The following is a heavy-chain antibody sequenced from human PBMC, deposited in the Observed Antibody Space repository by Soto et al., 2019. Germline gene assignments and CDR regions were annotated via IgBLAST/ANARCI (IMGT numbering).Heavy chain of an antibody. V-gene: IGHV4-31*03. J-gene: IGHJ4*02. CDR3: ARSGGSNSWYGVFDF. D-gene: IGHD2-15*01. CDR1: SDSITSGPYY. CDR2: IYYRGNS. Sequence: QVQLQESGPGLVKPSQTLSLTCTVSSDSITSGPYYWSWVRQHPGRGLEWIGYIYYRGNSYYNPSLKSRISISLARSKNQLSLELNSVTAADTAVYYCARSGGSNSWYGVFDFWGQGTLVTVSS.